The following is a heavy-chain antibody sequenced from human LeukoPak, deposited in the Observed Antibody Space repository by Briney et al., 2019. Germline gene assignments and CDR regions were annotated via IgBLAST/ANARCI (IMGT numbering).Heavy chain of an antibody. V-gene: IGHV3-21*01. CDR2: ISSSSSYI. Sequence: GGSLRLSCAASGFTFSSYSMNWVRQAPGKGLEWVSSISSSSSYIYYADSVKGRFTISRDNAKNSLYLQMNSLRAEDTAVYYCAREKHGSGSYKYWGQGTLVTVSS. CDR1: GFTFSSYS. CDR3: AREKHGSGSYKY. J-gene: IGHJ4*02. D-gene: IGHD3-10*01.